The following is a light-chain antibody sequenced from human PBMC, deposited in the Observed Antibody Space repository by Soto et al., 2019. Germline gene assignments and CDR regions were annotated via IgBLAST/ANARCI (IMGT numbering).Light chain of an antibody. Sequence: EIVLTQSPGTLSLSPGERATLSCRASQSGTSNYLAWYQQKPGQAPRLLIYGASTRDAGVPDRFSGSGPGTDVTLNITKLEPEDFAVNYRQHEGRSPLLYTFGQGTKLGVK. CDR3: QHEGRSPLLYT. V-gene: IGKV3-20*01. CDR2: GAS. CDR1: QSGTSNY. J-gene: IGKJ2*01.